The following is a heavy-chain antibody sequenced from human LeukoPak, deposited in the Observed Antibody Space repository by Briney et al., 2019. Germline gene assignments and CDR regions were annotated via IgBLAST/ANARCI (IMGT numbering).Heavy chain of an antibody. CDR1: GVSFNDYY. Sequence: SSDSLSLTCAVSGVSFNDYYWSWVRQPPGKGLEWIGEINHSGYTNDSPSLKSRVTMSIDTSRKQFSLNLRSVTVADTAVYYCTRMTTGHDYWGQGTLVTVSS. V-gene: IGHV4-34*01. J-gene: IGHJ4*02. D-gene: IGHD1-1*01. CDR2: INHSGYT. CDR3: TRMTTGHDY.